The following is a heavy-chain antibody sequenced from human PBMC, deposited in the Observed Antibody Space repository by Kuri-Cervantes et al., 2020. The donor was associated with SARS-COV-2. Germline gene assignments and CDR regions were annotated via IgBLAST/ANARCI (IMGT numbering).Heavy chain of an antibody. CDR2: ISSSSSYI. J-gene: IGHJ4*02. D-gene: IGHD5-18*01. Sequence: GGSLRLSCAASGFTFSSYSMNWVRQAPGKGLEWVSSISSSSSYIYYADSVKGRFTISRDNAKNSLYLQMNSLRAEDTAVYYCARALHTAMVKKLDYWGQGTLVTVSS. CDR3: ARALHTAMVKKLDY. CDR1: GFTFSSYS. V-gene: IGHV3-21*01.